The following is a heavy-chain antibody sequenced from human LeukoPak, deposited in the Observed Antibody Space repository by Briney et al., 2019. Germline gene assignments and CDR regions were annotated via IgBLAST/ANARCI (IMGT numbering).Heavy chain of an antibody. V-gene: IGHV4-4*07. CDR2: IYTSGST. CDR3: ARDGGYGGTNWFDP. CDR1: GGSISSYY. Sequence: SETLSLTCTVSGGSISSYYWSWIRQPAGKGLEWIGRIYTSGSTNYNPSLKSRVTMSVDTSKNQFSLKLSSVTAADTAVYYCARDGGYGGTNWFDPWGQGTLVTVSS. J-gene: IGHJ5*02. D-gene: IGHD4-23*01.